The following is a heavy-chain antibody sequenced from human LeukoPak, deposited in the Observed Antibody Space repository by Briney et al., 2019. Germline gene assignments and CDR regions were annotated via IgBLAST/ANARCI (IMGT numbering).Heavy chain of an antibody. V-gene: IGHV4-34*01. CDR1: GGSFSGYY. CDR2: INHSGST. CDR3: ARGYSSSSEGWFDP. D-gene: IGHD6-6*01. J-gene: IGHJ5*02. Sequence: PSETLSLTCDVYGGSFSGYYWSWIRQPPGKGLEWIGEINHSGSTNYNPSLKSRVTISVDTSKNQFSLKLSSVTAADTAVYYCARGYSSSSEGWFDPWGQGTLVTVS.